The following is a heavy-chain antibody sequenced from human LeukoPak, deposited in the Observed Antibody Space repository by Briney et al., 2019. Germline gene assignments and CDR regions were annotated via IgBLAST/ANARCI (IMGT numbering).Heavy chain of an antibody. CDR3: AGHDSSGYYPEAFDI. V-gene: IGHV4-34*01. Sequence: SETLSLTCAVYGGSFSGYYWSWIRQPPGKGLEWIGEINHSGSTNYNPSLKSRVTISVDTSKNQFSLKLSSVTAADTAVYYCAGHDSSGYYPEAFDIWGQGTMVTVSS. D-gene: IGHD3-22*01. J-gene: IGHJ3*02. CDR2: INHSGST. CDR1: GGSFSGYY.